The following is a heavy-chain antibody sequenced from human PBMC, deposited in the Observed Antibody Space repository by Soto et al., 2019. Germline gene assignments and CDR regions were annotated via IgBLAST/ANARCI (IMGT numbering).Heavy chain of an antibody. J-gene: IGHJ4*02. D-gene: IGHD6-13*01. Sequence: VGSLRLCCAASGFIFTDYYMSWIRRAPGRGLEWVSYISTDGSGKYYADSVKGRFTISRDNADNSLFLQMNSLRAEDTAVYYCARIVTTAADGTVDYWGQGTQVTVSS. V-gene: IGHV3-11*01. CDR1: GFIFTDYY. CDR2: ISTDGSGK. CDR3: ARIVTTAADGTVDY.